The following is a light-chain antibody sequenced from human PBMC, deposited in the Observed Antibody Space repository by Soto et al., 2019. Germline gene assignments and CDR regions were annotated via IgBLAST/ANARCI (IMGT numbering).Light chain of an antibody. J-gene: IGKJ1*01. CDR1: QSVGNN. Sequence: ESVMTQTPATLSVSPGXXAXXXXRASQSVGNNLAWYQQKPGQAPRLLIYDASIRATGIPARFSGSGSGTEFTLTISSLQSEDFAVYFCQKYNNWPETFGQGTKVDI. V-gene: IGKV3-15*01. CDR3: QKYNNWPET. CDR2: DAS.